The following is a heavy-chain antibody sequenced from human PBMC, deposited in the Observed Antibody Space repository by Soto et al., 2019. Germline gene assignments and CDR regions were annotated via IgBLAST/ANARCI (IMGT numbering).Heavy chain of an antibody. CDR2: IYYSGST. V-gene: IGHV4-39*01. CDR1: GGSISSSSYY. CDR3: AAYDFWSGYYLRSGMDV. J-gene: IGHJ6*02. D-gene: IGHD3-3*01. Sequence: QLQLQESGPGLVKPSETLSLTCTVSGGSISSSSYYWGWIRQPPGKGLEWIGSIYYSGSTYYNPSLKSRVTISVDTSKNQFSLKLSSVTAADTAVYYCAAYDFWSGYYLRSGMDVWGQGTTVTVSS.